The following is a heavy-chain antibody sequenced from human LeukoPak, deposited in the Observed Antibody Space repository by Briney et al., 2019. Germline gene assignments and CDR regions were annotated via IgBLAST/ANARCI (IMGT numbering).Heavy chain of an antibody. CDR1: GGSISRYY. CDR3: ARDQGEQWLVHFDY. J-gene: IGHJ4*02. CDR2: IYTSGST. V-gene: IGHV4-4*07. D-gene: IGHD6-19*01. Sequence: SETLSLTCTVSGGSISRYYWSWIRQPAGKGLEWIGRIYTSGSTNYNPSLKSRVTMSVDTSKIQFSLKLSSVTAADTAVYYCARDQGEQWLVHFDYWGQGTLVTVSS.